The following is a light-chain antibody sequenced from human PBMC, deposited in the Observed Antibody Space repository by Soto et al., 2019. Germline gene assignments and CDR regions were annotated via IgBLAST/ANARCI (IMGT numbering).Light chain of an antibody. CDR1: QSVSSIY. CDR3: QQYDDSPLT. CDR2: GAS. J-gene: IGKJ4*01. Sequence: DIVLTQSPGTLSLSTGERATLSCRASQSVSSIYLAWYQQKPGQAPRLLIYGASNRATGVPDRFSGGGSATDSTLTISRLEPEDFAVYYCQQYDDSPLTFGGGTKVDIK. V-gene: IGKV3-20*01.